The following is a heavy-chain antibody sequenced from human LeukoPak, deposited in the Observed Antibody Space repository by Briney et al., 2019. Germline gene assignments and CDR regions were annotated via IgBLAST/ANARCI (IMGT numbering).Heavy chain of an antibody. CDR2: THYSGST. Sequence: SQTLSLTCTVSGGSISSGDFYWTWIRQNPGKGLEWIGYTHYSGSTYYTPSLKSLVTISVDTSKNQFSLKLSSVAAADTAVYYCAREVNWNSATLFFDCWGQGTLVTVSS. CDR3: AREVNWNSATLFFDC. J-gene: IGHJ4*02. D-gene: IGHD1-7*01. CDR1: GGSISSGDFY. V-gene: IGHV4-31*01.